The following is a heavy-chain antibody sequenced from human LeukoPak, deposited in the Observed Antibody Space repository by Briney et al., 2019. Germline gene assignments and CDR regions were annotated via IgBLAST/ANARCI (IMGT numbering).Heavy chain of an antibody. CDR3: ARSHDIVVVPAAILWFDP. D-gene: IGHD2-2*02. CDR1: GGSISSYY. Sequence: SETLSLTCTVSGGSISSYYWSWIRQPPGKGLEWIGYIYYSGSTNYNPSLKSRVTISVDTSKNQFSLKLSSVTAADTAMYYCARSHDIVVVPAAILWFDPWGQGTLVTVSS. CDR2: IYYSGST. V-gene: IGHV4-59*08. J-gene: IGHJ5*02.